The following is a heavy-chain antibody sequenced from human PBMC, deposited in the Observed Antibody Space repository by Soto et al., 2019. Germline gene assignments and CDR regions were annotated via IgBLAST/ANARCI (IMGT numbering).Heavy chain of an antibody. Sequence: QVQLVQSGAEVKKPGSSVKVSCKASGGTFSTYAISWVRQAPGQGLEWMGGVIPILGTTNNAQKFQGRVSFTADESARTVYRKLTSLKTEVPAGSYSARPDGTYYYNDMQVCGQGTTVTVSS. D-gene: IGHD1-1*01. CDR2: VIPILGTT. CDR3: ARPDGTYYYNDMQV. V-gene: IGHV1-69*12. CDR1: GGTFSTYA. J-gene: IGHJ6*01.